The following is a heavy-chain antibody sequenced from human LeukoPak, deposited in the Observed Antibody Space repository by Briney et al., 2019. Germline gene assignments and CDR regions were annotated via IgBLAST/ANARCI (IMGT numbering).Heavy chain of an antibody. CDR2: IYTSGST. D-gene: IGHD4-17*01. CDR3: ARDSGNGPHYGDYSRPLEY. J-gene: IGHJ4*02. V-gene: IGHV4-61*02. Sequence: SQTLSLTCTVSGGSISSGSYYWSWIRQPAGKGLEWIGRIYTSGSTNYNPSLKSRVTISVDTSKNQFSLKLSSVTAADTAVYYCARDSGNGPHYGDYSRPLEYWGQGTLVTVSS. CDR1: GGSISSGSYY.